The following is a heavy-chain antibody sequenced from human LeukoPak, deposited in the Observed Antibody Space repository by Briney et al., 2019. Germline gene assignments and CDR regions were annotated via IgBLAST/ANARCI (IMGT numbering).Heavy chain of an antibody. J-gene: IGHJ5*02. CDR1: GGSISSGGYY. Sequence: SQTLSLTCTVSGGSISSGGYYWSWIRQPPGKGLEWIGYIYHSGSTYYNPSLKSRVTISVDRSKNQFSLKLSSVTAADTAVYYCAREGRPIGGGIQRFDPWGQGTLVTVSS. V-gene: IGHV4-30-2*01. CDR3: AREGRPIGGGIQRFDP. CDR2: IYHSGST. D-gene: IGHD2-15*01.